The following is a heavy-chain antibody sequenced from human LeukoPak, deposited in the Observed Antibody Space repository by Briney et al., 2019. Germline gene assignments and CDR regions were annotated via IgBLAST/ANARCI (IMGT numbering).Heavy chain of an antibody. D-gene: IGHD5-24*01. CDR3: ASCRDGYNYFDY. CDR1: GFTVSTNY. J-gene: IGHJ4*02. V-gene: IGHV3-53*01. CDR2: IYRGGDT. Sequence: GGSLRLSCAASGFTVSTNYMSWVRQAPGKGLEWVSVIYRGGDTYYADSVKGRFTISRDNSKNTLYLQMHSLRVEDTAIYYCASCRDGYNYFDYWVQGTLVTVSS.